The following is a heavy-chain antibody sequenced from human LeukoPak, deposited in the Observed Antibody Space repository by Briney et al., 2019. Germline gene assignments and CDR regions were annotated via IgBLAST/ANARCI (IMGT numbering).Heavy chain of an antibody. CDR2: ISYDGSNK. D-gene: IGHD2-2*01. J-gene: IGHJ4*02. V-gene: IGHV3-30*04. CDR1: GFTSSSYA. CDR3: AREDWVVPAAIGDY. Sequence: PGGSLRLSCAASGFTSSSYAMHWVRQAPGKGLEWVAVISYDGSNKYYADSVKGRFTISRDNSKNTLYLQMNSLRAEDTAVYYCAREDWVVPAAIGDYWGQGTLVTVSS.